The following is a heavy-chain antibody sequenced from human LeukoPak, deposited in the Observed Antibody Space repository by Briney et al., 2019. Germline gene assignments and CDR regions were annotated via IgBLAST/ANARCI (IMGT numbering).Heavy chain of an antibody. J-gene: IGHJ5*02. CDR3: ARAPETYCSSTSCYRGYNWFDP. D-gene: IGHD2-2*02. CDR2: IYYSGST. V-gene: IGHV4-30-4*08. Sequence: SQTLSLTCTVSGGSISSGDYYWSWIRQPPGKGLEWIVYIYYSGSTYYNPSLKSRVTISVDTSKNQFSLKLSSVTAADTAVYYCARAPETYCSSTSCYRGYNWFDPWGQGTLVTVSS. CDR1: GGSISSGDYY.